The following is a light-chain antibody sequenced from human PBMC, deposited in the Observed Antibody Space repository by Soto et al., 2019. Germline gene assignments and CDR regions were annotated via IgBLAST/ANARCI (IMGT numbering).Light chain of an antibody. CDR3: SSYAGDNKWV. Sequence: QSALTQPRSVSGSPGQSVTISCTGTSSDVGAYDYVSWYQQHPGKAPKVIIYEVSKWPSGVPDRFSGSKSGNTASLTVSGLQAEDEADYYCSSYAGDNKWVFGGGTKLTVL. V-gene: IGLV2-8*01. J-gene: IGLJ3*02. CDR2: EVS. CDR1: SSDVGAYDY.